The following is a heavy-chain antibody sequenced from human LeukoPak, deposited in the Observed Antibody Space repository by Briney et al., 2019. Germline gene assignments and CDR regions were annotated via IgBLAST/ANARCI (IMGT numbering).Heavy chain of an antibody. CDR2: IKPDGTTK. V-gene: IGHV3-7*01. Sequence: SGGSLRLSCAASGFPFSSYSMTWVRQAPGKGLEWVANIKPDGTTKFYVDSVKGRFTVSRDNAKNTLYLQMNSLRAEDTAVYYCVRSGFCSGADCRGAFDVWGQGTMVTVSS. J-gene: IGHJ3*01. D-gene: IGHD2-15*01. CDR1: GFPFSSYS. CDR3: VRSGFCSGADCRGAFDV.